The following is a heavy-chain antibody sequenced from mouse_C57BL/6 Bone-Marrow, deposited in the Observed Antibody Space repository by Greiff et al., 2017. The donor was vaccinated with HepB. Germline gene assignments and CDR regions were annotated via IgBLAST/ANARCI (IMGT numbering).Heavy chain of an antibody. CDR3: ARLPSIYYDYDTWFAY. CDR1: GFTFSSYG. D-gene: IGHD2-4*01. V-gene: IGHV5-6*02. Sequence: DVKLVESGGDLVKPGGSLKLSCAASGFTFSSYGMSWVRQTPDKRLEWVATISSGGSYTYYPDSVKGRFTISRDNAKNTLYLQMSSLKSEDTAMYYCARLPSIYYDYDTWFAYWGQGTLVTVSA. CDR2: ISSGGSYT. J-gene: IGHJ3*01.